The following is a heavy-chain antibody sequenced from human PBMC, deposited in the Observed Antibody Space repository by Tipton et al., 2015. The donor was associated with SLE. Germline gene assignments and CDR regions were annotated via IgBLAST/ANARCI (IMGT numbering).Heavy chain of an antibody. D-gene: IGHD2-2*01. V-gene: IGHV4-39*07. J-gene: IGHJ4*02. CDR2: VYYNGNT. CDR1: GSSVTRSTHF. Sequence: TLSLTCTVSGSSVTRSTHFWGWVRQPPGKGLEWIASVYYNGNTYYSPSLKSRVTISLDTKNLFSLRLSSVTAADTAVYYCAMRSTSSQVDYWGQGTLVSVSS. CDR3: AMRSTSSQVDY.